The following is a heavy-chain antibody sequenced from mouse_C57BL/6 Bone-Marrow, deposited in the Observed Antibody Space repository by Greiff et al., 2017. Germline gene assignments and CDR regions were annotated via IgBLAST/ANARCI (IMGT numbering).Heavy chain of an antibody. CDR2: IDPENGDT. CDR1: GFNIKDDY. D-gene: IGHD1-1*01. V-gene: IGHV14-4*01. CDR3: TTRTTVVAYYFDY. J-gene: IGHJ2*01. Sequence: VQLQQSGAELVRPGASVKLSCTASGFNIKDDYMHWVKQRPEQGLEWIGWIDPENGDTEYASKFQGQATITADTSSNPAYLQLSSLTSENTAVYYCTTRTTVVAYYFDYWGQGTTLTVSS.